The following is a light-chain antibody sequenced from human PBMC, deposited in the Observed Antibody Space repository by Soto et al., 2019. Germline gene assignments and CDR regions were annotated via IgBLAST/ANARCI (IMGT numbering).Light chain of an antibody. CDR1: SSDVGRYNY. Sequence: QSALTQPRSVSGSPGQSVTISCTGTSSDVGRYNYVSWYQQHPGKAPKLIIYDVNKRPSGVPDRFSGSKSGNTASLTISGLQAVDEADYYCCSYAGSFGVFGGGTKLTVL. CDR2: DVN. J-gene: IGLJ3*02. V-gene: IGLV2-11*01. CDR3: CSYAGSFGV.